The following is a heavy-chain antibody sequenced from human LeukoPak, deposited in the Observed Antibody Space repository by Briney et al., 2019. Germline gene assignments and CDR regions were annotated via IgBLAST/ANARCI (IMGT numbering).Heavy chain of an antibody. CDR1: GFTFSRYW. V-gene: IGHV3-7*01. CDR3: ARGHSSCWRISTRPLDY. D-gene: IGHD6-19*01. J-gene: IGHJ4*02. CDR2: INQDGSEK. Sequence: PGGSLRLSCAASGFTFSRYWMSWVRQAPGKGLEWVANINQDGSEKYYVDSVKGRFTISRDNARNSLYLQMNSLRAEDTAVYYCARGHSSCWRISTRPLDYWGQGTLVTVSS.